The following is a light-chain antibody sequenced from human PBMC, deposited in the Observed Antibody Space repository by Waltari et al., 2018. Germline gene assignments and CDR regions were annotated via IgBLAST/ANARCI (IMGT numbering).Light chain of an antibody. J-gene: IGLJ1*01. Sequence: QSALTQPASVSGSPGQSITISCTGTSSAVGGDDYVSWYQQHPDKAPKLIIYSVSNRPSGVSNRFSGSKSGNTASLTISGLQAEDEADYYCSSYTSNSARVFGTGTKVTVL. CDR3: SSYTSNSARV. CDR2: SVS. V-gene: IGLV2-14*01. CDR1: SSAVGGDDY.